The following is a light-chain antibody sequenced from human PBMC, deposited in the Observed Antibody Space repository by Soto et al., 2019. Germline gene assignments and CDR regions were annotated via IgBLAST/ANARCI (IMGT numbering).Light chain of an antibody. Sequence: EIVLTQSPATLSLSPGERATLSCRASQSVTIYLAWYQQKPGQAPRLLIYDVSNRATGTPARFSGSGSGTDFTLTISSLEPEDFAVYYCQQRSNWPLTFGGGTKVEIK. V-gene: IGKV3-11*01. CDR2: DVS. J-gene: IGKJ4*01. CDR3: QQRSNWPLT. CDR1: QSVTIY.